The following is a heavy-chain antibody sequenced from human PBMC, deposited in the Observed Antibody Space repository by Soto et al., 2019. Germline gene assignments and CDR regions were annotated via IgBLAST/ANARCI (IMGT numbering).Heavy chain of an antibody. CDR1: GYTFTGYY. Sequence: ASVKVSCKASGYTFTGYYMHWVRQAPGQGLEWMGWINPNSGGTNYAQKFQGWVTMTRDTSISTAYMELSRLRSDDTAVYYCARDRGFLEWSTVLDYWGQGTLVTVSS. V-gene: IGHV1-2*04. CDR3: ARDRGFLEWSTVLDY. CDR2: INPNSGGT. J-gene: IGHJ4*02. D-gene: IGHD3-3*01.